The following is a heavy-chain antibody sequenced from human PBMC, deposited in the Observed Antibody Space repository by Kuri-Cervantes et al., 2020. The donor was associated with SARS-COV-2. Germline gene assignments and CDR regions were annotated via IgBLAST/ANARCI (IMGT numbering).Heavy chain of an antibody. D-gene: IGHD6-13*01. CDR3: AKASIAAAGEGNYYYYYYMDV. CDR2: ISGSGGST. V-gene: IGHV3-23*01. Sequence: GESLKISCAASGFTFSSYAMSWVRQAPGKGLEWVSAISGSGGSTYYADSVKGRFTISRDNSKNTLYLQMNSLRAEDTAVYYCAKASIAAAGEGNYYYYYYMDVWGKGTTVTVSS. J-gene: IGHJ6*03. CDR1: GFTFSSYA.